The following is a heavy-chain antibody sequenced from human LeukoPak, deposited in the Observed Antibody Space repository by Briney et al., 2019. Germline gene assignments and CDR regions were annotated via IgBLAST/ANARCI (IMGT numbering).Heavy chain of an antibody. D-gene: IGHD3-10*01. J-gene: IGHJ4*02. CDR1: GYTFTSYG. V-gene: IGHV1-18*01. Sequence: ASVKVSCKASGYTFTSYGISWVRQAPGQGLEWMGWISAYNGNTNDAQKLQGRVTMTTDTSTSTAYMELRSLRSDDTAVYYCASDHCGSGSYRPFDYWGQGTLVTVSS. CDR2: ISAYNGNT. CDR3: ASDHCGSGSYRPFDY.